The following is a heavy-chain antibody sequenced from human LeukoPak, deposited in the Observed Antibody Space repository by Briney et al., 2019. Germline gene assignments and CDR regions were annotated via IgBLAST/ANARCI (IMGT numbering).Heavy chain of an antibody. J-gene: IGHJ4*02. V-gene: IGHV3-74*03. CDR3: ARDLLN. CDR2: IDSDGNNT. Sequence: GGSLRLSCAASGFTFSTYWMHWVRQAPGKGLEWVSLIDSDGNNTSYAESAKGRFTISRDNTKNTLYLQMKSLRAEDTAVYYCARDLLNWGQGALVTVS. CDR1: GFTFSTYW.